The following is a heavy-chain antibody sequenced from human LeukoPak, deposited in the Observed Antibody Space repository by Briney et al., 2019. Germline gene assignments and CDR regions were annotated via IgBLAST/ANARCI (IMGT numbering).Heavy chain of an antibody. CDR3: ASGHAVRPDY. CDR2: INHSGST. D-gene: IGHD1-1*01. Sequence: SETLSLTCAVYGGSFSGYYWSWIRQPPGKGLEWIGEINHSGSTNYNPSLKSRVTISVDTSKNQFSLKLSSVTAADTAVYYCASGHAVRPDYWGQGTLVTVSS. V-gene: IGHV4-34*01. J-gene: IGHJ4*02. CDR1: GGSFSGYY.